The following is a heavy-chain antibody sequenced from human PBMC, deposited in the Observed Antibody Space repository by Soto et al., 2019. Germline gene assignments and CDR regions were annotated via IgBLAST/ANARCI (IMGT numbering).Heavy chain of an antibody. CDR3: ASPVDCSTTSCIR. CDR2: ISSSSNSI. CDR1: GFTFSSYS. D-gene: IGHD2-2*01. J-gene: IGHJ4*02. V-gene: IGHV3-48*01. Sequence: PAGYLRLSCPASGFTFSSYSINWVRQAPGKGLEWVSYISSSSNSIYYADSVKGRFTISRDNAKNSLHLQMNSLRAEDTAVYYCASPVDCSTTSCIRWGQGT.